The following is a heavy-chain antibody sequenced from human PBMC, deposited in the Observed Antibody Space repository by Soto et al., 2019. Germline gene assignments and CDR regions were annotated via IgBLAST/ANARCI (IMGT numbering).Heavy chain of an antibody. CDR2: ISSSGSTI. D-gene: IGHD6-13*01. J-gene: IGHJ4*02. Sequence: GSLRLFLAASWFNFRCHQLSLIRPAPGKGLEWVSYISSSGSTIYYADSVKGRFTISRDNAKNSLYLQMNSLRAEDTAVYYCARGPYHSSSPNHFDYWGQGTLVTVFS. V-gene: IGHV3-11*01. CDR3: ARGPYHSSSPNHFDY. CDR1: WFNFRCHQ.